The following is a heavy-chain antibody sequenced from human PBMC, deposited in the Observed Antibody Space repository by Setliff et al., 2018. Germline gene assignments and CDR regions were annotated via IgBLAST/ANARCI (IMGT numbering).Heavy chain of an antibody. CDR1: GGSISSSSYY. V-gene: IGHV4-39*07. J-gene: IGHJ2*01. Sequence: SETLSLTCTVSGGSISSSSYYWGWIRQPPGKGLEWIGSIYYSGSTYYNPSLKSRVTISVDTSKNQFSLKLSSVTAADTAVYYCARNPDFLQYSFDLWGRGTLVTVSS. D-gene: IGHD5-12*01. CDR2: IYYSGST. CDR3: ARNPDFLQYSFDL.